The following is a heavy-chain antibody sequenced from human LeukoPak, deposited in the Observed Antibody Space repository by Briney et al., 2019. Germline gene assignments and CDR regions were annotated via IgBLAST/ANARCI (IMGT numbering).Heavy chain of an antibody. D-gene: IGHD6-6*01. V-gene: IGHV3-74*01. CDR2: INSDGSST. J-gene: IGHJ2*01. CDR3: ARGGRSIAARSFWYFDL. Sequence: GGSLRLSCAASGFTFSSYWMHWVRQAPGKGLVWVSRINSDGSSTSYADSVKGRFTISRDNAKNTLYLQMNSLRVGDTAVYYCARGGRSIAARSFWYFDLWGRGTLVTVSS. CDR1: GFTFSSYW.